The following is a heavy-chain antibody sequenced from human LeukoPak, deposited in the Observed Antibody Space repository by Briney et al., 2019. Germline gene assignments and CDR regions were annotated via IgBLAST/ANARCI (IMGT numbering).Heavy chain of an antibody. CDR1: GGSFSGYY. V-gene: IGHV4-34*01. CDR3: ARGAGYCSSTSCYAAGYYFDY. D-gene: IGHD2-2*03. CDR2: INHSGST. J-gene: IGHJ4*02. Sequence: KPSETLSLTCAVYGGSFSGYYWSWIRQPPGKGLEWIGEINHSGSTNYNPSLKSRVTISVDTSKNQFSLKLSSVTAADTAVYYCARGAGYCSSTSCYAAGYYFDYWGQGTLVTVSS.